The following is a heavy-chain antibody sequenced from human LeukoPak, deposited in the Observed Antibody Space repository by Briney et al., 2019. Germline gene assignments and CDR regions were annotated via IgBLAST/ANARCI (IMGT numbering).Heavy chain of an antibody. CDR3: ARGLATAAAY. V-gene: IGHV3-7*01. Sequence: GGSLRLSCADSGFTFNKYWMSWVRQAPGKGLEWMANINRDGSQKYYLDSVKGRFTISRDNAKSSVYLQMNSLRAEDTALYYCARGLATAAAYWGQGTLVTVSS. D-gene: IGHD6-13*01. CDR1: GFTFNKYW. J-gene: IGHJ4*02. CDR2: INRDGSQK.